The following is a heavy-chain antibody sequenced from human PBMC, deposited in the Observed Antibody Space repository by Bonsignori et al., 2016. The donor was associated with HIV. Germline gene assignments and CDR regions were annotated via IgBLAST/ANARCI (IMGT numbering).Heavy chain of an antibody. J-gene: IGHJ5*02. Sequence: WIRQPPGKGLECIGQISYSGGAKYNPSLENRVTLLLDTSKNQLYLRLNSVTTADTAVYFCARGGGEFDTWGQGTPVTVSS. CDR2: ISYSGGA. CDR3: ARGGGEFDT. V-gene: IGHV4-59*01. D-gene: IGHD2-21*01.